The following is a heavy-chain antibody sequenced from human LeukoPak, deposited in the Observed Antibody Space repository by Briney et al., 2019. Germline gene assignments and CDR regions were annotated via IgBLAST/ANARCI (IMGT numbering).Heavy chain of an antibody. Sequence: PGGSLRLSCAASGFTFSSYSMNWVRQAPGKGLEGVSSISTSGTYNYSADSGKGRFTISRDNANNSLYLQMTSLRAEDTAVYYCARAPYCSSSGCTDWYFDLWGRGTLVTVSS. D-gene: IGHD2-2*01. CDR3: ARAPYCSSSGCTDWYFDL. J-gene: IGHJ2*01. CDR1: GFTFSSYS. CDR2: ISTSGTYN. V-gene: IGHV3-21*01.